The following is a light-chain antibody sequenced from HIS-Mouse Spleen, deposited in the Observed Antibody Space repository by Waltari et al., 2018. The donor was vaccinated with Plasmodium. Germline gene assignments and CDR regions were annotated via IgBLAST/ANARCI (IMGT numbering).Light chain of an antibody. CDR1: QGIRMY. J-gene: IGKJ4*01. V-gene: IGKV1-8*01. Sequence: AIRLTQSPSAFSASTGDRVTISCRATQGIRMYLTWYQQKPGNAPKLMIYAASTLPSAVLSRFSGSGSGTDFNLTISCLQSEDFATYYCEQYYSYPLTFGGGTKVEIK. CDR3: EQYYSYPLT. CDR2: AAS.